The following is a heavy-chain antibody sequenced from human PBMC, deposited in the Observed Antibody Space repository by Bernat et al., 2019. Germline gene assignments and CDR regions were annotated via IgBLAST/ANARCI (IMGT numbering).Heavy chain of an antibody. CDR1: GFTFSSYG. J-gene: IGHJ4*02. CDR2: IWYDGSNK. V-gene: IGHV3-33*06. D-gene: IGHD2-2*01. Sequence: QVQLVESGGGVVQPGRSLRLSCAASGFTFSSYGMHWVRQAPGKGLEWVAVIWYDGSNKYYADSVKGRFTISRDNSKNTLYLQMNSLRAEDTAVYYCAKTFSVVPAADYFDYWGQGTLVTVSS. CDR3: AKTFSVVPAADYFDY.